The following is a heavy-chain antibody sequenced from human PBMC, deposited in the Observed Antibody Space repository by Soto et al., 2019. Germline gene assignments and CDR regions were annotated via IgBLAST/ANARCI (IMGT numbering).Heavy chain of an antibody. CDR2: INHSGST. J-gene: IGHJ6*02. CDR1: GGSFSGYY. V-gene: IGHV4-34*01. CDR3: ARVRRSAAPYGMDV. Sequence: QVQLQQWGAGLLKPSETLSLTCAVYGGSFSGYYWSWIRQPPGKGREWIGEINHSGSTNYNPSLKSRVTISVDTSKNQFSLKLSSVTAADTAVYYCARVRRSAAPYGMDVWGQGTTVTVSS. D-gene: IGHD6-13*01.